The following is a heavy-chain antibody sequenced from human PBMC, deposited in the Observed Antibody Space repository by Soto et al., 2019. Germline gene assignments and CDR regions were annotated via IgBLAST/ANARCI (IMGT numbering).Heavy chain of an antibody. CDR1: GFTFSSYA. D-gene: IGHD3-10*01. J-gene: IGHJ4*02. CDR3: ARPRITMVRGVKGGLSC. V-gene: IGHV3-30-3*01. Sequence: GGSLRLSCAASGFTFSSYAMHWVRQAPGKGLEWVAVISYDGSNKYYADSVKGRFTISRDNSKNTLYLQMNSLRAEDTAVYYCARPRITMVRGVKGGLSCWGQGTLVTVSS. CDR2: ISYDGSNK.